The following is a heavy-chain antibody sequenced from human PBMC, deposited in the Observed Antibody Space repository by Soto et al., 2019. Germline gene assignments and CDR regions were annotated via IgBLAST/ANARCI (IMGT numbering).Heavy chain of an antibody. V-gene: IGHV3-48*01. CDR3: ARDGVVVAVYYFDY. J-gene: IGHJ4*02. D-gene: IGHD2-15*01. Sequence: ESGGGLVQPGGSLRLSCAASGFTFSSYSMNWVRQAPGKGLEWVSYISSSSSTIYYADSVKGRFTISRDNAKNSLYLQMNSLRAEDTAVYYCARDGVVVAVYYFDYWGQGTLVTVSS. CDR2: ISSSSSTI. CDR1: GFTFSSYS.